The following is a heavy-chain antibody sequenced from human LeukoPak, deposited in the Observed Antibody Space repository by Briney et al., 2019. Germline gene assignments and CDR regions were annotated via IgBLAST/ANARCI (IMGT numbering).Heavy chain of an antibody. CDR1: GFTFSSYW. J-gene: IGHJ4*02. CDR3: AKDRPLYCSSTSCPWL. D-gene: IGHD2-2*01. Sequence: GSLRLSCAASGFTFSSYWMSWVRQAPGKGLEWVANIKQDGSEKYYVDSVKGRFTISRDNAKNSLYLQMNSLRAEDTAVYYCAKDRPLYCSSTSCPWLWGQGTLVTVSS. V-gene: IGHV3-7*01. CDR2: IKQDGSEK.